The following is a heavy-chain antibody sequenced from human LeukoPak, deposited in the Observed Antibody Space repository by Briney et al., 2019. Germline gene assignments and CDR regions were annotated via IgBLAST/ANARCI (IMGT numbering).Heavy chain of an antibody. CDR1: GGSISSGDYY. Sequence: SQTLSLTCTVSGGSISSGDYYWSWIRQPPGKGLEWIGYIYYSGSTYYNPSLKSRVTISVDTSKNQFSLKLSSVTAAGTAVYYCARITGSYYFDYWGQGTLVTVSS. D-gene: IGHD1-20*01. CDR2: IYYSGST. CDR3: ARITGSYYFDY. J-gene: IGHJ4*02. V-gene: IGHV4-30-4*01.